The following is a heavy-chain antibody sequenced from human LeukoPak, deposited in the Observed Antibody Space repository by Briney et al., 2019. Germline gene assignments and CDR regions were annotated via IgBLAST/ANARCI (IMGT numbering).Heavy chain of an antibody. J-gene: IGHJ4*02. CDR3: ARDHISHYYDSSGYSPRPLY. V-gene: IGHV3-33*01. D-gene: IGHD3-22*01. CDR1: GFTFSSYG. Sequence: PGGSLRLSCAASGFTFSSYGMHWVRQAPGKGLEWVAVIWYDGSNKYYADSVKGRFTISRDNSKNTLYLQMNSLRAEDTAVYYCARDHISHYYDSSGYSPRPLYWGQGTLVTVSS. CDR2: IWYDGSNK.